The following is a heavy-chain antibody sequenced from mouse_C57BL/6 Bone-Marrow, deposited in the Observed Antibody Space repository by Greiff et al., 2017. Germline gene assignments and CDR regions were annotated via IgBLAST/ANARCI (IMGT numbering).Heavy chain of an antibody. Sequence: VQLQQSGAELARPGASVKLSCKASGYTFTSYGISWVKQRTGQGLEWIGEIYPRSGNTYYNEKFKGKATLTADKSSSTAYMELRSLTSEDSAVYFCAREGYGGSSPYWYCDVWGTGTTVTVSS. CDR3: AREGYGGSSPYWYCDV. CDR2: IYPRSGNT. V-gene: IGHV1-81*01. D-gene: IGHD1-1*01. CDR1: GYTFTSYG. J-gene: IGHJ1*03.